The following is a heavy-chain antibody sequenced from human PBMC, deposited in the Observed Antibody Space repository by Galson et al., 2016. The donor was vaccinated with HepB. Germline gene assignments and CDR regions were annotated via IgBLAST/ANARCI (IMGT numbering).Heavy chain of an antibody. Sequence: SLRLSCAASGFTFSSYWMHWVRQAPGKGLMWVSRISGDGNSTSYADSVKGRFTISRDNAKNTLYLQLNSLRGEDTAVYYCTRVVYSSSWLLYYGMDVWGQGTTVTVSS. V-gene: IGHV3-74*01. CDR2: ISGDGNST. CDR1: GFTFSSYW. J-gene: IGHJ6*02. CDR3: TRVVYSSSWLLYYGMDV. D-gene: IGHD6-13*01.